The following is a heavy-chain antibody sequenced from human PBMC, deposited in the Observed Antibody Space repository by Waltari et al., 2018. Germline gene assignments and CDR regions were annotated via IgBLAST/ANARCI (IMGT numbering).Heavy chain of an antibody. CDR3: ATRLSILAFDV. V-gene: IGHV1-69-2*01. D-gene: IGHD3-9*01. J-gene: IGHJ3*01. CDR2: VAPEDGET. Sequence: EVQLVQSGADVKQPGATAKLSCKASGSSFPDYSIHWVKQAPGKGLEWMGHVAPEDGETVFAESFQGRLTMTADTSIDTAYMELSRLRFDDTAVYYCATRLSILAFDVWGQGTVVTVSS. CDR1: GSSFPDYS.